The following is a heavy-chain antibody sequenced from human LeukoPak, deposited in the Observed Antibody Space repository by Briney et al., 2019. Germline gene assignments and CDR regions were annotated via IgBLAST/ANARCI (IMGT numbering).Heavy chain of an antibody. CDR3: ASYTLWYGDS. D-gene: IGHD3-10*01. V-gene: IGHV3-74*01. CDR1: GLTFRNYW. Sequence: GGSLRLSCADSGLTFRNYWMHWVRQAPGKGLVWVARINSDGSSTSYADSVKGRFTISRDNAKNSVCLQMNSLRPEDTAVYYCASYTLWYGDSWGQGTLVTVSS. J-gene: IGHJ4*02. CDR2: INSDGSST.